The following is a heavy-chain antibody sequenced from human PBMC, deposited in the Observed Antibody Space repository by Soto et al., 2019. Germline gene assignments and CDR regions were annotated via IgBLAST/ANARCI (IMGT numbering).Heavy chain of an antibody. D-gene: IGHD1-7*01. V-gene: IGHV4-30-4*01. CDR2: IYYSGST. CDR1: GGSISSGDYY. Sequence: SETLSLTCTVSGGSISSGDYYWSWIRQPPGKGLEWIGYIYYSGSTYYNPSLKSRVTISVDTSKNQFSLKLSSVTAADTAVYYCARAGGTGTIAYFDYWGQGTLVTVSS. J-gene: IGHJ4*02. CDR3: ARAGGTGTIAYFDY.